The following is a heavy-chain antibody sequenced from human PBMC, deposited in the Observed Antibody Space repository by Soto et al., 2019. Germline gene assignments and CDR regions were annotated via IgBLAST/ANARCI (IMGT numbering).Heavy chain of an antibody. D-gene: IGHD3-10*01. J-gene: IGHJ5*02. CDR2: IYYIGST. CDR1: AGSIRSYY. Sequence: QVQLQESGPGLVKPSETLSLTCTVPAGSIRSYYWTWIRQPPGKGLEWIGYIYYIGSTSYNPSLKSRVTITVDSSKNQFSLKLCSVTAAVSAVYNCANFLWSPTHCIDPWGQGPLVTDSS. CDR3: ANFLWSPTHCIDP. V-gene: IGHV4-59*08.